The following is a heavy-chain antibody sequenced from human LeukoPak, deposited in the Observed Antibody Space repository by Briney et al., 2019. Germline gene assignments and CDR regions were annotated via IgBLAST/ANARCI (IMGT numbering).Heavy chain of an antibody. D-gene: IGHD3-22*01. CDR2: ISGSGGST. J-gene: IGHJ4*02. Sequence: GGSLRLSCAASGFAFSSYAMSWVRQAPGKGLEWVSAISGSGGSTYYADSVKGRFTISRDNSKNTLYLQMNSLRAEDTAVYYCAKVRYDSSGYQSPYFDYWGQGTLVTVSS. CDR1: GFAFSSYA. V-gene: IGHV3-23*01. CDR3: AKVRYDSSGYQSPYFDY.